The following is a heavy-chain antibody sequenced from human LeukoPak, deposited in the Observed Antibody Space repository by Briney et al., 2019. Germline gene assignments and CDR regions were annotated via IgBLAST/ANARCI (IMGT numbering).Heavy chain of an antibody. J-gene: IGHJ6*02. D-gene: IGHD2-2*01. Sequence: PGGSLRLSCAASGFTFSSYSMNWVRQAPGKGLEWVSSISSSSSYIYYADSVKGRFTISRDNAKNSLYLQVNSLRAEDTAVYYCARDSSSYGMDVWGQGTTVTVSS. CDR1: GFTFSSYS. V-gene: IGHV3-21*01. CDR3: ARDSSSYGMDV. CDR2: ISSSSSYI.